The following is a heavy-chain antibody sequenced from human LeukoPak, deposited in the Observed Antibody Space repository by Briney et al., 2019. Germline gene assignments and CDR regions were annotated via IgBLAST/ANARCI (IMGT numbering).Heavy chain of an antibody. CDR2: ISGCGGST. CDR3: AKDQRFGELFLNFDY. V-gene: IGHV3-23*01. J-gene: IGHJ4*02. Sequence: PGGSLRLSCAASGFTFSSYAMSWVRQAPGKGLEWVSAISGCGGSTYYADSVKGRFTISRDNSKNTLYLQMNSLRAEDTAVYYCAKDQRFGELFLNFDYWGQGTLVTVSS. D-gene: IGHD3-10*01. CDR1: GFTFSSYA.